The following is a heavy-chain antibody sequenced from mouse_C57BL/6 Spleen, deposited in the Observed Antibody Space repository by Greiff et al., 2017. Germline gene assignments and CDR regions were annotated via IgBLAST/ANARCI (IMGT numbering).Heavy chain of an antibody. CDR3: ARGAYYSNYFDY. J-gene: IGHJ2*01. V-gene: IGHV1-80*01. D-gene: IGHD2-5*01. Sequence: VKLVESGAELVKPGASVKISCKASGYAFSSYWMNWVKQRPGKGLEWIGQIYPGDGDTNYNGKFKGKATLTADKSSSTAYMQLSSLTSEDSAVYFCARGAYYSNYFDYWGQGTTLTVSS. CDR1: GYAFSSYW. CDR2: IYPGDGDT.